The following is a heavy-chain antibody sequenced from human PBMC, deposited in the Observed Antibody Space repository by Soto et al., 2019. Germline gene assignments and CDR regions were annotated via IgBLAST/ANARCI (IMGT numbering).Heavy chain of an antibody. CDR3: AIQPWGASGNPNQQLAYYDYIWGSYRYKGLDY. Sequence: GGSLRLSCAASGFTFSSYAMSWVRQAPGKGLEWVSAISGSGGSTYYADSVKGRFTISRDNSKNTLLLQMNSLRAEDTAVYYCAIQPWGASGNPNQQLAYYDYIWGSYRYKGLDYWGQGTLVTVSS. CDR2: ISGSGGST. J-gene: IGHJ4*02. V-gene: IGHV3-23*01. D-gene: IGHD3-16*02. CDR1: GFTFSSYA.